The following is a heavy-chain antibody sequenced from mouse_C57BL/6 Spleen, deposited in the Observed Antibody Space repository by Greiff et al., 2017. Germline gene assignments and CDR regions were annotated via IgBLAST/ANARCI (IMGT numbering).Heavy chain of an antibody. J-gene: IGHJ4*01. Sequence: EVQLVESGPGMVKPSQSLSLTCTVTGYSITSGYDWHWIRHFPGNKLEWMGYISYSGSTNYNPSLKSRISITHDTSKNHFFLKLNSVTTEDTATYYCARDADYGSSSYYAMDYWGQGTSVTVSS. CDR3: ARDADYGSSSYYAMDY. V-gene: IGHV3-1*01. D-gene: IGHD1-1*01. CDR1: GYSITSGYD. CDR2: ISYSGST.